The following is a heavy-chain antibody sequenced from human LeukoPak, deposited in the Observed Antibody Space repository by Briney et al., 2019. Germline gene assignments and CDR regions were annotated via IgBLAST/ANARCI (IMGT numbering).Heavy chain of an antibody. Sequence: PGRSLRLSCAASGFTFSSYAMHWVRQAPGKGLEWVAVISYDGSNKYYADSVKGRFTISRDNAKNSLYLQMNSLRAEDMALYYCAKDRYSSSWYYFDYWGQGTLVTVSS. CDR1: GFTFSSYA. CDR3: AKDRYSSSWYYFDY. V-gene: IGHV3-30-3*01. D-gene: IGHD6-13*01. CDR2: ISYDGSNK. J-gene: IGHJ4*02.